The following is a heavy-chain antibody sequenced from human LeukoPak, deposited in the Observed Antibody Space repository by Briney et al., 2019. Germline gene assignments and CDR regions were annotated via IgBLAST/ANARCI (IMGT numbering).Heavy chain of an antibody. CDR3: AKECNSPGSCYYFDY. V-gene: IGHV3-74*01. CDR1: GFTFSSYW. J-gene: IGHJ4*02. CDR2: INSDGSST. D-gene: IGHD2-15*01. Sequence: PGGSLRLSCAASGFTFSSYWMHWVRQAPGKGLVWVSRINSDGSSTSYADSVKGRFTISRDNAKNTLYLQMNSLRAEDTAVYYCAKECNSPGSCYYFDYWGQGTLVTVSS.